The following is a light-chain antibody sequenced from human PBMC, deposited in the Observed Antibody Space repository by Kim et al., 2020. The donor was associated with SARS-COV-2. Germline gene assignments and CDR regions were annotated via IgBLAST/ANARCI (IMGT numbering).Light chain of an antibody. CDR2: NDS. Sequence: APTETATITCGGNNNRSKNVHWYQQKPGQAPVLVIYNDSDRPSGIPERFSGSNSGNTATLSISRVEAGDEADYYCQVWDTSSDHVVFGGGTQLTVL. J-gene: IGLJ2*01. CDR1: NNRSKN. V-gene: IGLV3-21*04. CDR3: QVWDTSSDHVV.